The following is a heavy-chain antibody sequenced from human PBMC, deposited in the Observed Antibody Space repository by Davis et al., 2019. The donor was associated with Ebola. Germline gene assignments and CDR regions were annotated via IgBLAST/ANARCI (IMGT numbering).Heavy chain of an antibody. J-gene: IGHJ6*02. Sequence: GESLKISCAASGFTFSDYYMSWIRQAPGKGLEWVSYISSSGSTIYYADSVKGRFTISRDNAKNSLYLQMNSLRAEDTAVYYCARGGIVVVPAAIINYYYYGMDVWDQGTTVTVSS. D-gene: IGHD2-2*01. CDR2: ISSSGSTI. CDR3: ARGGIVVVPAAIINYYYYGMDV. V-gene: IGHV3-11*01. CDR1: GFTFSDYY.